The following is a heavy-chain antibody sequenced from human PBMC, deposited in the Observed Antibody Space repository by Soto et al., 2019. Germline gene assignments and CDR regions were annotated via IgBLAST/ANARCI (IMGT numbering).Heavy chain of an antibody. J-gene: IGHJ6*02. Sequence: QVQLQESGPGLVKPSQTLSLTCTVSGGSISSGGYYWSWIRQHPGKGLEWIGYIYYSGSTYYNPSLKSRVTISVDTSKNQFSLKLSSVTAADTAVYYCARDSLISYYYYYGMDVWGQGTTVTVSS. D-gene: IGHD2-21*01. CDR2: IYYSGST. CDR3: ARDSLISYYYYYGMDV. V-gene: IGHV4-31*03. CDR1: GGSISSGGYY.